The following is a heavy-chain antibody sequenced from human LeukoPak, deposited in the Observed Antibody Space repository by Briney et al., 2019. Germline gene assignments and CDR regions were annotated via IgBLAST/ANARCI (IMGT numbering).Heavy chain of an antibody. CDR3: ARGGLRYFDWLFL. CDR1: GFTFSSYE. CDR2: ISSSGSTI. J-gene: IGHJ4*02. D-gene: IGHD3-9*01. Sequence: QPGGSLRLSCAASGFTFSSYEMNWVRQAPGKGLEWVSYISSSGSTIYYADSVKGRFTISRDNAKNSLYLQMNSLRAEDTAVYYCARGGLRYFDWLFLWGQGTLVTVSS. V-gene: IGHV3-48*03.